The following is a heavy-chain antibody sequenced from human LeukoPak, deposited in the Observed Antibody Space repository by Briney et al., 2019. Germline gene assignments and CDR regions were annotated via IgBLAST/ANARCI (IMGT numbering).Heavy chain of an antibody. J-gene: IGHJ4*02. V-gene: IGHV4-39*01. CDR3: ARSPIVPTYLFDY. Sequence: SETLSLTCTVSGGSISSSSYYWGWIRQPPWKGLEGIGRIYYSGSTYYNPSLKSRVTISVDTSKNQFSLKLSSVTAADTAVYYCARSPIVPTYLFDYWGQGTLVTVSS. CDR1: GGSISSSSYY. D-gene: IGHD2-2*01. CDR2: IYYSGST.